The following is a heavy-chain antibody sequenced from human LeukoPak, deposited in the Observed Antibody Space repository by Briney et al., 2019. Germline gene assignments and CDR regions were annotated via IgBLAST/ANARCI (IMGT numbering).Heavy chain of an antibody. CDR1: GYTFTGYY. Sequence: AASVKVSCKASGYTFTGYYMHWVRQAPGQGLEWMGWINPNSGGTNYAQKFQGRVTMTRDTSISTAYMELSRLRSDDTAVYYCARDRSIAARPYYYYYYMDVWGKGTTVTVSS. CDR3: ARDRSIAARPYYYYYYMDV. CDR2: INPNSGGT. D-gene: IGHD6-6*01. J-gene: IGHJ6*03. V-gene: IGHV1-2*02.